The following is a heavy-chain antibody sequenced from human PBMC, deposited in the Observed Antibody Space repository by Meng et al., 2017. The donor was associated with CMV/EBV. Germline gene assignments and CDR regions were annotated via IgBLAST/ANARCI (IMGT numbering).Heavy chain of an antibody. Sequence: QVQLQQWGAGLLKPSETLSLTCAVYGGSFSGYYWSWIRQPPGKGLEWIGEINLSGSTNYNPSLKSRVTISVDTSKNQFSLKLSSVTAADTAVYYCARVLKAGTRGNWFDPWGQGTLVTVSS. J-gene: IGHJ5*02. CDR3: ARVLKAGTRGNWFDP. V-gene: IGHV4-34*01. CDR1: GGSFSGYY. D-gene: IGHD1-7*01. CDR2: INLSGST.